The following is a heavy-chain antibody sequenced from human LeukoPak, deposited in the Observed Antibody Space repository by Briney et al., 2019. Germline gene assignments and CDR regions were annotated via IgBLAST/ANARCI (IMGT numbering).Heavy chain of an antibody. D-gene: IGHD2-15*01. CDR3: ALNLYCSGGSCHNWFDP. V-gene: IGHV4-4*02. J-gene: IGHJ5*02. CDR1: GGSISSSNW. Sequence: PSETLSLTCAVSGGSISSSNWWSWVRQPPGKGLGWIGEIYHSGSTNYNPSLKSRVTISVDKSKNQFSLKLSSVTAADTAVYYCALNLYCSGGSCHNWFDPWGQGTLVTVSS. CDR2: IYHSGST.